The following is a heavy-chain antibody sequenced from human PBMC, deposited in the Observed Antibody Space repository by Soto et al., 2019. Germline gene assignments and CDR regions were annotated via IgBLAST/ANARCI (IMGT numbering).Heavy chain of an antibody. Sequence: QVQLVQSGAEVKKPGASVKVSCRTSGYTFISYYIHWVRQAPGQGLEWMGLINTTDAYTAYAKKFQGRITRTRDTSTSILYMELSTLRSEDTAIYYCARDHVDTPMTKFDYWGQGTLVTVAS. J-gene: IGHJ4*02. CDR1: GYTFISYY. V-gene: IGHV1-46*01. CDR2: INTTDAYT. CDR3: ARDHVDTPMTKFDY. D-gene: IGHD5-18*01.